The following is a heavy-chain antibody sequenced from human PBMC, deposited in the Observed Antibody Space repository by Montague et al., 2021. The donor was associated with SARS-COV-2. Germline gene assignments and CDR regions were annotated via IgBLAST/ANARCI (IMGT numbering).Heavy chain of an antibody. D-gene: IGHD6-6*01. Sequence: SETLSLTCTVSGGSLSGHHWSWIRQPSGKGLEWIGYIFHSGNTNYNPSLKSRVSISVDTSKNQFTLKLTSVTAADTAMYYCARGVRQLGVRYYYYYIDVWDKGTTVTVSS. CDR1: GGSLSGHH. J-gene: IGHJ6*03. CDR3: ARGVRQLGVRYYYYYIDV. CDR2: IFHSGNT. V-gene: IGHV4-59*11.